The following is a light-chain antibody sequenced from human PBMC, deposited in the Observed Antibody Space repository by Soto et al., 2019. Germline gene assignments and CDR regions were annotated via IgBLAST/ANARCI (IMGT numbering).Light chain of an antibody. V-gene: IGLV1-40*01. J-gene: IGLJ1*01. Sequence: QSVLTQPPSVSGAPGQRVTIPCTGGSSNIGAGYDVHWYQQLPGTAPKLLIYRNSNRPSGVPDRFSGSTSGTSASLAITGLQAEDEADYYCQSYDNSLSGYVFGTGTKVTVL. CDR3: QSYDNSLSGYV. CDR1: SSNIGAGYD. CDR2: RNS.